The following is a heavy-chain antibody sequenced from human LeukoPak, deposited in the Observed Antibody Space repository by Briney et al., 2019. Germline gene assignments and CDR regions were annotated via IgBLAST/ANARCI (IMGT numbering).Heavy chain of an antibody. CDR3: ARLSIQRGYYYDTSAQGYFDL. J-gene: IGHJ2*01. V-gene: IGHV4-31*03. CDR2: IYYSGAT. CDR1: SGSISRDVDY. Sequence: SETLSLTCTVSSGSISRDVDYWSWIRQLPGKGLEWIGHIYYSGATYYNPSLKSRVTISVDTSQNQFSLNLSSVTAAGTAAYYCARLSIQRGYYYDTSAQGYFDLWGRGTLVTVSS. D-gene: IGHD3-22*01.